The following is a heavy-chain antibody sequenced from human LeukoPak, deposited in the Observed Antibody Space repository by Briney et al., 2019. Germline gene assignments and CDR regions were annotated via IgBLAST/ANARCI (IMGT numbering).Heavy chain of an antibody. D-gene: IGHD3-3*01. CDR3: ARYPAAPLRFLEWLSYIDY. J-gene: IGHJ4*02. CDR1: GFTFSSYS. CDR2: ISSSSSYI. Sequence: GGSLRLSCAASGFTFSSYSMNWVRQAPGKGLEWVSSISSSSSYIYYADSVKGRFTISRDNAKNSLYLQMNSLRAEDTAVYYCARYPAAPLRFLEWLSYIDYWGQGTLVTVSS. V-gene: IGHV3-21*01.